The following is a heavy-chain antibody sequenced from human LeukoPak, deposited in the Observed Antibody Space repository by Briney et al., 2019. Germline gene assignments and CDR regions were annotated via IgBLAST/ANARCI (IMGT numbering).Heavy chain of an antibody. CDR1: GFTFSTYG. V-gene: IGHV3-30*18. CDR2: ISYDGSNK. CDR3: AKDRHYYGSGSYYFDY. Sequence: PGRSLRLSCAASGFTFSTYGMHWVRQAPGKGLEWVAVISYDGSNKYYADSVKGRFTISRDNSKNTLYLQMNSLRAEDTAVYYCAKDRHYYGSGSYYFDYWGQGTLVTVSS. J-gene: IGHJ4*02. D-gene: IGHD3-10*01.